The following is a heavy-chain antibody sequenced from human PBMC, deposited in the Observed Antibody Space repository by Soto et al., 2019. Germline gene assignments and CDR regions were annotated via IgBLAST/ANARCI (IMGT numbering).Heavy chain of an antibody. CDR1: GYTFTGYY. CDR2: MNPNSGNT. Sequence: ASVKVSCKASGYTFTGYYMHWVRQAPGQGLEWMGWMNPNSGNTGYAQKFQGRVTMTRNTSISTAYMELSSLRSEDTAVYYCARGTVGMDVWGQGTTVTVSS. CDR3: ARGTVGMDV. J-gene: IGHJ6*02. V-gene: IGHV1-8*02. D-gene: IGHD4-17*01.